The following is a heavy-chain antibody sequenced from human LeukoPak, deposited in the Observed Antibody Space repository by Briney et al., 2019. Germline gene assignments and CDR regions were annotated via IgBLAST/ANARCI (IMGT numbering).Heavy chain of an antibody. CDR2: INHSGST. D-gene: IGHD6-19*01. J-gene: IGHJ3*02. Sequence: PSETLSLTCAVYGGSFSGYYWSWIRQPPGKGLEWIGEINHSGSTNYNPSLKSRVTISVDTSKNQFSLKLSSVTAADTAVYYCARRTRYSSGWYGGFGAFDIWGQGTMVTVSS. CDR1: GGSFSGYY. CDR3: ARRTRYSSGWYGGFGAFDI. V-gene: IGHV4-34*01.